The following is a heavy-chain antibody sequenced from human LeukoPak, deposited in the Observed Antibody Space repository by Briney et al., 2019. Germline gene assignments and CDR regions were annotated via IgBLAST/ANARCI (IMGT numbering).Heavy chain of an antibody. CDR1: GFSFSSYN. CDR2: ISSSSSYI. CDR3: ARGRGYSYGYAPLIDY. D-gene: IGHD5-18*01. Sequence: GGSLRLSCAASGFSFSSYNMDWVREAPGKGLEWASSISSSSSYIYYADSVKGRFTISRDNAKNSLYLQMNSLRAEDTAVYYCARGRGYSYGYAPLIDYWGQGTLVTVSS. V-gene: IGHV3-21*01. J-gene: IGHJ4*02.